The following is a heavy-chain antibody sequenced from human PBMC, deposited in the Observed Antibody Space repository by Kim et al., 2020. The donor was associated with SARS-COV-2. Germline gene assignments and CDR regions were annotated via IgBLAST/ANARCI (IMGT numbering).Heavy chain of an antibody. J-gene: IGHJ4*02. CDR3: ARNDDYGDYAFDY. CDR1: GYTFTRYA. V-gene: IGHV1-18*01. Sequence: ASVKVSCKASGYTFTRYAISWVRQAPGQGLQWMGWISPYFGNTNYAQKLQGRVTLTTDTSTTTAYMELRSLRSDDTAAYYCARNDDYGDYAFDYWGQGTL. D-gene: IGHD4-17*01. CDR2: ISPYFGNT.